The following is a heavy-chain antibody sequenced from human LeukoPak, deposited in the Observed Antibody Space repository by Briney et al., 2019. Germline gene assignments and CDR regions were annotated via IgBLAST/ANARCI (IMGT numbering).Heavy chain of an antibody. Sequence: GESLKISCKGSGYSFTSYWIGWVRQMPGKGLEWMGIIYPGDSDTRYSPSFQGQVTISADKSISTAYLQWSSLKASDTAMYYCARTPSVVVTAIRAYYYYGMDVWGQGTTVTVSS. J-gene: IGHJ6*02. CDR2: IYPGDSDT. CDR1: GYSFTSYW. V-gene: IGHV5-51*01. D-gene: IGHD2-21*02. CDR3: ARTPSVVVTAIRAYYYYGMDV.